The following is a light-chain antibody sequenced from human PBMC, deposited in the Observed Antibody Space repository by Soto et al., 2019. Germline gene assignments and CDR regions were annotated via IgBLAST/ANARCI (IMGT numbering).Light chain of an antibody. CDR3: CSYAGSSVVV. Sequence: QSALTQPASVSGSPVQSITISCTGTSSDVGSYNLVSWYQQHPGKAPKLMIYEGSKRSSGVSNRFSGSKSGDTASLTISGIQAEDEADYYCCSYAGSSVVVFGGGTKLTV. CDR2: EGS. J-gene: IGLJ2*01. CDR1: SSDVGSYNL. V-gene: IGLV2-23*01.